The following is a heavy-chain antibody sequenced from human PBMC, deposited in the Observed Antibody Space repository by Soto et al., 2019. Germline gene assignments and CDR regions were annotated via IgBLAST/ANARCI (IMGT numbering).Heavy chain of an antibody. Sequence: QVQLVQSGAEGKKPGASVEVSCKASGYSFTTYAIHWVRQAPGQGLEWMGWINTDNGKTKYSQKLQGRVTITRDTSASAAYMQLSSLTSADTAVYYCARVDGTYWGQGTLVIVSS. J-gene: IGHJ4*02. CDR2: INTDNGKT. CDR1: GYSFTTYA. D-gene: IGHD1-26*01. CDR3: ARVDGTY. V-gene: IGHV1-3*04.